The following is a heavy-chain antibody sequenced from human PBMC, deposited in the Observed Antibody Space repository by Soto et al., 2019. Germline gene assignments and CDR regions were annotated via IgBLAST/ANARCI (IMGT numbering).Heavy chain of an antibody. CDR1: GFTFSSYA. J-gene: IGHJ5*02. V-gene: IGHV3-23*01. CDR3: AKDPGIAGLFDP. CDR2: ISGSGCST. Sequence: GGSLRLSCAASGFTFSSYAMSWVRQAPGKGLEWVSAISGSGCSTYYADSVKGRFTISRDNSKNTLYLQMNSLRAEDTAVYYCAKDPGIAGLFDPWGQGTLVTVSS. D-gene: IGHD6-13*01.